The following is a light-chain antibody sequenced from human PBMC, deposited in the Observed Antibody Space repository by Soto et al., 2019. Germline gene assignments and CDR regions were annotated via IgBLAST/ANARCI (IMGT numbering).Light chain of an antibody. J-gene: IGKJ3*01. V-gene: IGKV3-11*01. CDR3: QQRSNWPLT. CDR2: DAS. CDR1: QSVSSY. Sequence: ESVLTQAAAALSLSPGERATLSCRASQSVSSYLAWYQQKPGQAPWLLIYDASNRATGIPARFSGSGSGTDFTLTISSLEPEDFAVYYCQQRSNWPLTFGPGTKVDIK.